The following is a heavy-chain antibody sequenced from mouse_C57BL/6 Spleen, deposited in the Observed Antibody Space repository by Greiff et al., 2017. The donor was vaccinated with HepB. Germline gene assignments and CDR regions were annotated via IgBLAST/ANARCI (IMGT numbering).Heavy chain of an antibody. V-gene: IGHV1-20*01. D-gene: IGHD2-3*01. CDR3: ARVDGYYGYFDY. Sequence: VQLQQSGPELVKPGDSVKISCKASGYSFTGYFMNWVMQSHGKSLEWIGRIKPYNGDTFYNQKFKGKATLLVDKSASTAHMELRSLTSEDSAVYYCARVDGYYGYFDYWGQGTTLTVSS. J-gene: IGHJ2*01. CDR2: IKPYNGDT. CDR1: GYSFTGYF.